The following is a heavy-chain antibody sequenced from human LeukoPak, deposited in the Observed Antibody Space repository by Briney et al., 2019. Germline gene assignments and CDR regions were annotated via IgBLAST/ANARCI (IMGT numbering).Heavy chain of an antibody. CDR2: IYGSGST. D-gene: IGHD6-19*01. V-gene: IGHV4-59*08. CDR3: ARNVGWYSHDS. Sequence: SETLSLTCTVSGDSLSSHFWSWIRQPPGKGPEWIGYIYGSGSTDYDPSLKSRVTISEDTSKNHFSLKLTSVTAADTAVYYCARNVGWYSHDSWGQGTLVTVSS. CDR1: GDSLSSHF. J-gene: IGHJ4*02.